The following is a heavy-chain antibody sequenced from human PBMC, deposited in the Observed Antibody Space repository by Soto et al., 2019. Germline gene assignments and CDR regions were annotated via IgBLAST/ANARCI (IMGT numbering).Heavy chain of an antibody. CDR1: GGTFSSYA. V-gene: IGHV1-69*05. CDR3: ARDTPIVGAEPPFDY. D-gene: IGHD1-26*01. J-gene: IGHJ4*02. Sequence: QVQLVQSGAEVKKPGSSVKVSCKASGGTFSSYAISWVRLAPGQGLEWMGGIIPIFGTANYAQKYQGRVTITPDESTSTAYMELSSLRSEDTAVYYCARDTPIVGAEPPFDYWGQGTLVTVSS. CDR2: IIPIFGTA.